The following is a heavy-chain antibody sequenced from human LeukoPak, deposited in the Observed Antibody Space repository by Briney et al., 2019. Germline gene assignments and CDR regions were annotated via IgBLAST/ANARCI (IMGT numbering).Heavy chain of an antibody. CDR3: ARAPSGAWFDP. CDR1: GGSFSGYY. Sequence: PSETLSLTCAVYGGSFSGYYWSWIRQPPGKGLEWIGYIYYSGSTYYNPSLKSRVTISVDTSKNQFSLKLSSVTAADTAVYYCARAPSGAWFDPWGQGTLVTVSS. CDR2: IYYSGST. D-gene: IGHD3-10*01. J-gene: IGHJ5*02. V-gene: IGHV4-34*09.